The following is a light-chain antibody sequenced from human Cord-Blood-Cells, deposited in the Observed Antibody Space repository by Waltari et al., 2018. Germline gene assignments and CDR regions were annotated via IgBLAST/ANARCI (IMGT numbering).Light chain of an antibody. CDR2: EVS. J-gene: IGLJ2*01. V-gene: IGLV2-14*01. Sequence: HSALTQPASVSGSPGQSITISCTGTISDVGGYNYVSWYQQHPGKAPKLMIYEVSNRPSGVSNRFSGSKSGNTSSLTISGLQAEDEADYYCSSYTSSSTVVFGGGTKLTVL. CDR1: ISDVGGYNY. CDR3: SSYTSSSTVV.